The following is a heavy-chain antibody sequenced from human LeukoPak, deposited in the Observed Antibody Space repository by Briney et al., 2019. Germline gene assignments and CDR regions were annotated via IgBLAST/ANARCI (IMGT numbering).Heavy chain of an antibody. V-gene: IGHV1-2*02. Sequence: AASVKVSCKASGYTFTSYGISWVRQAPGQGLEWMGWINPNSGGTNYAQKFQGRVTMTRDTSISTAYMELSRLRSDDTAVYYCARDGAVAGPGEVLYYYYMDVWGKGTTVTVSS. D-gene: IGHD6-19*01. CDR3: ARDGAVAGPGEVLYYYYMDV. CDR1: GYTFTSYG. CDR2: INPNSGGT. J-gene: IGHJ6*03.